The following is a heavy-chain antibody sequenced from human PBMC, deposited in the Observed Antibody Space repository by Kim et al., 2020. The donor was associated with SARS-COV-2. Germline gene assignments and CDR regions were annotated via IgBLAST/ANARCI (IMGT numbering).Heavy chain of an antibody. CDR1: GGSFSGYY. CDR3: ARGPRGFDY. CDR2: INHSGST. Sequence: SETLSLTCAVYGGSFSGYYWSWIRQPPGKGLEWIGEINHSGSTNYNPSLKSRVTISVDTSKNQFSLKLSSVTAADTAVYYCARGPRGFDYWGQGTLVTVSS. D-gene: IGHD3-10*01. J-gene: IGHJ4*02. V-gene: IGHV4-34*01.